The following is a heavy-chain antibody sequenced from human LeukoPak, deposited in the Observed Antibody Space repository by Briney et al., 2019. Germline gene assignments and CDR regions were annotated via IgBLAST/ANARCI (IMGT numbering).Heavy chain of an antibody. V-gene: IGHV3-9*01. CDR2: INWNGGSF. CDR3: AKEAGVAYYYDSSVY. CDR1: GFTFDDYA. J-gene: IGHJ4*02. Sequence: PGGSLRLSCAVSGFTFDDYAMHWVRQAPGKGLEWVAGINWNGGSFAYADWVKGRFTISRDNSKNTLYLQMNSLRAEDTAVYYCAKEAGVAYYYDSSVYWGQGTLVTVSS. D-gene: IGHD3-22*01.